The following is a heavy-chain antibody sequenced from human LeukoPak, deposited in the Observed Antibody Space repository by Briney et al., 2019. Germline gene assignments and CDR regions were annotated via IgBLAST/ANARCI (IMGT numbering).Heavy chain of an antibody. CDR2: MYYSGST. V-gene: IGHV4-59*01. D-gene: IGHD3-3*01. CDR1: GGSISNYY. J-gene: IGHJ4*02. CDR3: AGSHPLGSNNDYYTPFDY. Sequence: PSETLSLTCTVSGGSISNYYWSWIRQPPGKALEWIGYMYYSGSTNYNPSLKSRVTISVDTSKTQFSLKMRSVTAADTVVYCCAGSHPLGSNNDYYTPFDYWAQGTLVTVSS.